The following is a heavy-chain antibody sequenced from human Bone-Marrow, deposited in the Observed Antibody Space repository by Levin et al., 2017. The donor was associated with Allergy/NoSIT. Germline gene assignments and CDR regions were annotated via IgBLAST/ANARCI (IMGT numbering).Heavy chain of an antibody. D-gene: IGHD1-26*01. Sequence: PGGSLRLSCTVSGASMNSFYWSWIRQAPGKGLEWIGYTYHNGNTNYNPSLKSRVTISLDTSKNQFSLKLNSVTAADTALYYCARDKSGTYFSFEDWGQGTRVTVSS. V-gene: IGHV4-59*01. CDR3: ARDKSGTYFSFED. CDR2: TYHNGNT. J-gene: IGHJ4*02. CDR1: GASMNSFY.